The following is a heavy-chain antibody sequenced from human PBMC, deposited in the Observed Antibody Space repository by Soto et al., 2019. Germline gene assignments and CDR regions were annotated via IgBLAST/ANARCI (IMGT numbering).Heavy chain of an antibody. J-gene: IGHJ5*02. CDR1: GGSISSSSYY. Sequence: TSETLSLTCTVSGGSISSSSYYWGWIRQPPGKGLEWIGSIYYSGSTYYNPSLKSRVTISVDTSKNQFSLKLSSVTAADTAVYYCARLAPLAARPYNDHNWFDPWGQGTLVTVS. CDR3: ARLAPLAARPYNDHNWFDP. CDR2: IYYSGST. V-gene: IGHV4-39*01. D-gene: IGHD6-6*01.